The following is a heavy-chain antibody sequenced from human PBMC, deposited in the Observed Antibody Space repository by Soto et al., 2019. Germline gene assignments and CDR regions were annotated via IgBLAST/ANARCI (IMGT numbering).Heavy chain of an antibody. V-gene: IGHV2-5*02. CDR1: GFSLSTSGVG. Sequence: QITLKESGPTLVKPTQTLTLTCTLSGFSLSTSGVGVGWIRQPPGKALEWLTLIYWDDDKRYSPSLKSRLTITKDTSKNQVVRTMTNMDPVDTATYYCALRRGYCSGGSCYSIWFDPWGQGTLVTVSS. D-gene: IGHD2-15*01. CDR3: ALRRGYCSGGSCYSIWFDP. J-gene: IGHJ5*02. CDR2: IYWDDDK.